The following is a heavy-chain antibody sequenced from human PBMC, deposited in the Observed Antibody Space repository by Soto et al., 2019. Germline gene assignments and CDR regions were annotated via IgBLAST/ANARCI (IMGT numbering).Heavy chain of an antibody. CDR2: ISNSGDTI. CDR1: GFTFSYYT. D-gene: IGHD2-2*01. V-gene: IGHV3-23*01. CDR3: AYPVPAPTHYYYYDMDV. J-gene: IGHJ6*02. Sequence: EVQLLESGGGLVQPGGSLRLSCVASGFTFSYYTMSWVRQAPGKGLEWVSGISNSGDTIYYADSVKGRFTISRDNFKNTLYLQMNSLRADDTAVYYCAYPVPAPTHYYYYDMDVWGQGTTVTVSS.